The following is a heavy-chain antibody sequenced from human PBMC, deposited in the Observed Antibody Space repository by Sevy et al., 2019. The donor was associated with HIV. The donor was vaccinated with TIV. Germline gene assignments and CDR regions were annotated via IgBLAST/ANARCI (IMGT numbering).Heavy chain of an antibody. J-gene: IGHJ4*02. CDR1: GFTFSNAW. V-gene: IGHV3-15*01. Sequence: GGSLRLSCVASGFTFSNAWMSWVRQTPGKGLEWVGGIKSKTDGGTRDFAAPVKGRLAIARDESKNTLSLQMDSLKTEDTAVYYCTGRGGTSDFDYWGQGILVTVSS. CDR2: IKSKTDGGTR. CDR3: TGRGGTSDFDY. D-gene: IGHD1-1*01.